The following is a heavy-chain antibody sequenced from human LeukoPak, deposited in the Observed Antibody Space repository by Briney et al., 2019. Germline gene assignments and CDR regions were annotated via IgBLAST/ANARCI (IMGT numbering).Heavy chain of an antibody. V-gene: IGHV4-59*12. CDR1: GGSISSYY. J-gene: IGHJ3*02. CDR2: IYYSGST. D-gene: IGHD6-19*01. CDR3: AGSQWLVLQVAFDI. Sequence: SETLSLTCTVSGGSISSYYWSWIRQPPGKGLEWIGYIYYSGSTNFNPSLKSRVTISVDTSKNQFSLKLSSVTAADTAVYYCAGSQWLVLQVAFDIWGQGTMVTVSS.